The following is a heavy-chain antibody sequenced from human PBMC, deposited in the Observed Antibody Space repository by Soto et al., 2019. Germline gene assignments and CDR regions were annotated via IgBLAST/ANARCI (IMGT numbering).Heavy chain of an antibody. V-gene: IGHV4-39*01. CDR3: ASDRPPHAFDI. D-gene: IGHD3-22*01. J-gene: IGHJ3*02. Sequence: QLQLQESGPGLVKPSETLSLTCTVSGGSISSSSYYWGWIRQPPGKGLEWIGSIYYSGSTYYNSSLKSRVTLSGDTSKNQFSLKLSCVTAADTAVYYCASDRPPHAFDIWGQGTMVTVSS. CDR1: GGSISSSSYY. CDR2: IYYSGST.